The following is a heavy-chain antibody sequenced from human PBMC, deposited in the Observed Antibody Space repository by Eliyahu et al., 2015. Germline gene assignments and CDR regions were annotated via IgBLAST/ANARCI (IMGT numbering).Heavy chain of an antibody. D-gene: IGHD1-20*01. CDR2: FYWSDDK. J-gene: IGHJ3*02. Sequence: QITLKESGPTLVKPTQTLTLTCTFSGFSLSTSEVGVGWIRSPPGKALVEWLALFYWSDDKRYSPSLQSRVTITKYTSKDQVVLTMTNMDPVDTATYYCAHRRGNWKESDAFDIWGQGTMVTVSS. CDR3: AHRRGNWKESDAFDI. V-gene: IGHV2-5*01. CDR1: GFSLSTSEVG.